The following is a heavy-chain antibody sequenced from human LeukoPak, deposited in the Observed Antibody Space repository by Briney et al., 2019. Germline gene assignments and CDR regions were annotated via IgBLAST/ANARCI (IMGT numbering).Heavy chain of an antibody. CDR1: GFTFSSYS. J-gene: IGHJ4*02. Sequence: GGSLRLSCAASGFTFSSYSMNWVRKAPGKGLEWVSSISGSGGSTYYADSVKGRFTISRDNSKNTLYLQMNSLRAEDTAVYYCARVPADYYGSGSYYFDYWGQGTLVTVSS. V-gene: IGHV3-23*01. CDR2: ISGSGGST. D-gene: IGHD3-10*01. CDR3: ARVPADYYGSGSYYFDY.